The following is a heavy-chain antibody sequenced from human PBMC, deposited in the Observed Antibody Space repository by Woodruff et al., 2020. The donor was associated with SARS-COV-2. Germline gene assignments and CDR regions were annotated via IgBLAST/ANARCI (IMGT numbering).Heavy chain of an antibody. CDR2: GST. V-gene: IGHV4-30-2*04. Sequence: GSTYYNPSLKSRVTISVDTSKNQFSLKLSSVTAADTAVYYCARDLRNPGPSRITIFGVVIHPMGAFDIWGQGTMVTVSS. J-gene: IGHJ3*02. D-gene: IGHD3-3*01. CDR3: ARDLRNPGPSRITIFGVVIHPMGAFDI.